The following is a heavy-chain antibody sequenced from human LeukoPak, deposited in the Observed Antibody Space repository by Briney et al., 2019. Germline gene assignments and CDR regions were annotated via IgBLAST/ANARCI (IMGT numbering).Heavy chain of an antibody. CDR2: IHTDGAIN. J-gene: IGHJ6*02. Sequence: GGSLRLSCAASGFSVTGYWIHWVRQPPGKGLMWVSRIHTDGAINNFADFVKGRFTISRDNAKNTVYLQMYSLTAEDTGVYYCARVYYPTSDETRLHGMDVWGQGTTVTVSS. V-gene: IGHV3-74*01. CDR3: ARVYYPTSDETRLHGMDV. CDR1: GFSVTGYW. D-gene: IGHD3-10*01.